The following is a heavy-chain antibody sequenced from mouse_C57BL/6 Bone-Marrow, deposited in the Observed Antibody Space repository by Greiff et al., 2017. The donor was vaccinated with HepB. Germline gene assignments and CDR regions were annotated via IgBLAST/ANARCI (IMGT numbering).Heavy chain of an antibody. Sequence: QVQLKESGAELVKPGASVKISCKASGYAFSSYWMNWVKQRPGKGLEWIGQIYPGDGDTNYNGKFKGKATLTADESSSTAYMQLSSLTSEDSAVSFCARKGSYYAMDYWGQGTSVTVSS. CDR2: IYPGDGDT. V-gene: IGHV1-80*01. J-gene: IGHJ4*01. CDR1: GYAFSSYW. CDR3: ARKGSYYAMDY.